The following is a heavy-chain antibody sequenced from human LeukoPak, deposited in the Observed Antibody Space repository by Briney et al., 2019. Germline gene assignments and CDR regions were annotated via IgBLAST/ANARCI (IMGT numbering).Heavy chain of an antibody. J-gene: IGHJ4*02. V-gene: IGHV3-21*01. CDR3: ARPYCSSTSCYNY. Sequence: PGGSLRLSCAASGLTFSSYSMNWVRQAPGKGLEWVSSISSSSSYIYYADSVKGRFTISRDNAKNSLYLQMNSLRAEDTAVYYCARPYCSSTSCYNYWGQGTLVTVSS. D-gene: IGHD2-2*02. CDR2: ISSSSSYI. CDR1: GLTFSSYS.